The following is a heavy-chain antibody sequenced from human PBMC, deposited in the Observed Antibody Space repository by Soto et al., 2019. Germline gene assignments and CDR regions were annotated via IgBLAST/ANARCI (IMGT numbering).Heavy chain of an antibody. J-gene: IGHJ4*02. D-gene: IGHD6-13*01. CDR1: GFTFRDYY. V-gene: IGHV3-11*01. Sequence: QVQLVESGGGLVERGGSLRLSCAASGFTFRDYYMTWIRQAPGKGLEWVSYISGDGGSTSYADSVKGRFTVSRDNARSSLFLQMNSLRADDTAFYYCAKLVTIAAAGTVDYWGLGTLVTVSS. CDR2: ISGDGGST. CDR3: AKLVTIAAAGTVDY.